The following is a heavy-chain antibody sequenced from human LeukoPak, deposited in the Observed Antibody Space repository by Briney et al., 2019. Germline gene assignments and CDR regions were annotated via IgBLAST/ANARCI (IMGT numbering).Heavy chain of an antibody. J-gene: IGHJ3*02. CDR3: ARSRLGGRGAFDI. D-gene: IGHD1-1*01. V-gene: IGHV3-30-3*01. Sequence: PGRSLRLSCAASGFTFSSYAMHWVRQAPGKGLEWVAVISYDGSNKYYADSVKGRFTISRDNANTSLFLEMNTLRAEDTAVYYCARSRLGGRGAFDIWGQGTVVTVSS. CDR2: ISYDGSNK. CDR1: GFTFSSYA.